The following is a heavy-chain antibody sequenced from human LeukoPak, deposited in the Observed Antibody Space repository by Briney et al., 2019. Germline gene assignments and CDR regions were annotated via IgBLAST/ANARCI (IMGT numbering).Heavy chain of an antibody. V-gene: IGHV3-66*02. D-gene: IGHD3-22*01. CDR1: GFTVSSNY. CDR3: ARGRYYDSSGSRRYFDY. J-gene: IGHJ4*02. CDR2: IYSGGST. Sequence: GGSLRLSCAASGFTVSSNYMSWVRQAPGKGLEWVSVIYSGGSTYYADSVKGRFTISRDNSKNTLYLQVNSLRAEDTAVYYCARGRYYDSSGSRRYFDYWGQGTLVTVSS.